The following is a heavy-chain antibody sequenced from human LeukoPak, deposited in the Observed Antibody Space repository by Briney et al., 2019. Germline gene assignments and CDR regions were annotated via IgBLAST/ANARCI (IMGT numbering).Heavy chain of an antibody. V-gene: IGHV4-59*01. J-gene: IGHJ6*01. D-gene: IGHD3/OR15-3a*01. CDR1: GGSLSSYY. CDR3: ARGLIFGGYYYYYRIEV. Sequence: SETLSLTCAVSGGSLSSYYWSWIRQPPGKGLEWIGDIYYSGSTNYNPSLKSRVTISVDTSKNQFSLKLSSVTAADTAVYYCARGLIFGGYYYYYRIEVSGERAT. CDR2: IYYSGST.